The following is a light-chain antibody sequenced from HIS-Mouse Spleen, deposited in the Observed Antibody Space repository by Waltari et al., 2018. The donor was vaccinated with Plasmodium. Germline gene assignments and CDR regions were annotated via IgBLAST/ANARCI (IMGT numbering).Light chain of an antibody. CDR3: SSYAGSNNVV. CDR1: SSDVGGYNY. V-gene: IGLV2-8*01. Sequence: QSALTQPPSASGSPGQSVTISCTGTSSDVGGYNYFSGYQQPPGNAPKRMIYEVSKRPAGVPDRFSGSKSGNTASLTVSGLQAEDEADYYCSSYAGSNNVVFGGGTKLTVL. J-gene: IGLJ2*01. CDR2: EVS.